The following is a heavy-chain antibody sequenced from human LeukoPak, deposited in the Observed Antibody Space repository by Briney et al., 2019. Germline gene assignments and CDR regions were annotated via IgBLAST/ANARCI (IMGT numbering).Heavy chain of an antibody. CDR3: ARGHCSSTSCHLAVRSDNYYYGMDV. Sequence: PGGSLRLSCAASGFTFSSYAMHWVRQAPGKGLEWVAVISYDGSNKYYADSVKGRFTISRDNSKNTLYLQMNSLRAEDTAVYYCARGHCSSTSCHLAVRSDNYYYGMDVWGQGTTVTVSS. D-gene: IGHD2-2*01. J-gene: IGHJ6*02. CDR1: GFTFSSYA. V-gene: IGHV3-30-3*01. CDR2: ISYDGSNK.